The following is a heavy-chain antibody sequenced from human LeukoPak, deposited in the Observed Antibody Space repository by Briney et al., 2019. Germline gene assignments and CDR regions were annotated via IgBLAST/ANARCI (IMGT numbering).Heavy chain of an antibody. J-gene: IGHJ4*02. V-gene: IGHV3-30-3*01. CDR1: GFTFTTYA. Sequence: GKSLRLSCAASGFTFTTYAMHWVRQAPGKGLEWVAVISYDGSNKYYADSVKGRFTISRDNSKNTLYLQMNSLRAEDTAVYYCARGSSWFPRTCFDYWGQGTLVIVSS. CDR2: ISYDGSNK. CDR3: ARGSSWFPRTCFDY. D-gene: IGHD6-13*01.